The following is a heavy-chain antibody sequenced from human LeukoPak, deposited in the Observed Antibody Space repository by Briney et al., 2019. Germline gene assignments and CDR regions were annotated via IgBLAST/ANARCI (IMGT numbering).Heavy chain of an antibody. Sequence: SETLSLTCAVYGGSFSGHYWTWIRQPPGKGLEWIGEINHSGSTTYNPSLNSRVTISVDTSKNQFSLRLSSVTAADTAVYYCARPRYGSGSLDSWGQGTLVTISS. V-gene: IGHV4-34*01. CDR1: GGSFSGHY. CDR2: INHSGST. D-gene: IGHD3-10*01. J-gene: IGHJ4*02. CDR3: ARPRYGSGSLDS.